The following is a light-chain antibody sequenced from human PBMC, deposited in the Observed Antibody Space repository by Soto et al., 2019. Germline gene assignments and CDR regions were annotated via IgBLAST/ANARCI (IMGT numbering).Light chain of an antibody. J-gene: IGKJ2*01. Sequence: VVLTQSPGTLSLSPGERATLSCRASQSVSSSYLAWYQQKPGQAPRLLIYSASSRATDIPDRFSGSGSGTDFTLTISRLEPEDFAVYFCQQYGTSLYTFGQGTKLEIK. CDR2: SAS. CDR1: QSVSSSY. CDR3: QQYGTSLYT. V-gene: IGKV3-20*01.